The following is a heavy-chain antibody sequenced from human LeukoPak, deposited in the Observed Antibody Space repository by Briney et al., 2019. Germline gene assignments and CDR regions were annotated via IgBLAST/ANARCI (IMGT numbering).Heavy chain of an antibody. J-gene: IGHJ4*02. CDR3: ARDLIAVAGNFDF. CDR2: ISYSGYT. D-gene: IGHD6-19*01. Sequence: SETLSLTCTVSGGSIGSSSNYWGWIRQPPGKGPEWIGSISYSGYTYYNPYNPSLKNRVTISVDTSNNQFSLEVSSVTAADTAFYYCARDLIAVAGNFDFWGQGTLVTVSS. V-gene: IGHV4-39*01. CDR1: GGSIGSSSNY.